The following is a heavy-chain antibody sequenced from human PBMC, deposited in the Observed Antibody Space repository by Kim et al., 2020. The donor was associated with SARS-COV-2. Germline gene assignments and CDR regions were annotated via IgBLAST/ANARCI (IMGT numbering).Heavy chain of an antibody. J-gene: IGHJ3*02. CDR2: ISSTCSTI. CDR1: GLTLSSSS. Sequence: GGSLRLSCAASGLTLSSSSMNWVRQAPGKGLDWVSHISSTCSTIYYADSVKGRFTISRDNAKNSLYLHMNSLRDEDTAVYYCARARGSATAGTQAFDIWGQGTMVTVS. D-gene: IGHD6-13*01. V-gene: IGHV3-48*02. CDR3: ARARGSATAGTQAFDI.